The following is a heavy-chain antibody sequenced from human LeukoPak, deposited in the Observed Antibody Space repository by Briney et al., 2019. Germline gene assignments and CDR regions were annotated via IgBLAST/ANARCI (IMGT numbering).Heavy chain of an antibody. CDR1: GFTFSSHG. J-gene: IGHJ4*02. Sequence: DPGGSLRLSCAASGFTFSSHGMSWARQAPGKGLEWVSSISGNSYHIYYADSVKGRFTISRDNAKSSLYLQMNSLSAEDTAVYYCATDSWLADWGQGTLVTVSS. CDR2: ISGNSYHI. D-gene: IGHD5-24*01. CDR3: ATDSWLAD. V-gene: IGHV3-21*06.